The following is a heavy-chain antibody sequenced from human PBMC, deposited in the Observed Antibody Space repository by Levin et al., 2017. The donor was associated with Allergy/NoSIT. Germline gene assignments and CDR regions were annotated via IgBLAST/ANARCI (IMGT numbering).Heavy chain of an antibody. J-gene: IGHJ4*02. CDR1: GITFSNAW. D-gene: IGHD6-13*01. Sequence: TGGSLRLSCAASGITFSNAWMSWARQAPGKGLEWVGRIKSSTDGGTTEYAAPVKGRFSISRDDSKNTLYLQMNSLKTEDTAVYFCTTYSSSWYYFDYWGQGTLVTVSS. V-gene: IGHV3-15*01. CDR2: IKSSTDGGTT. CDR3: TTYSSSWYYFDY.